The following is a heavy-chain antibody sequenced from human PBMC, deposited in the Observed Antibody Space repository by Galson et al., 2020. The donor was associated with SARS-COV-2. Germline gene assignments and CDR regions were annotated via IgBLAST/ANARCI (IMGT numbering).Heavy chain of an antibody. CDR1: GFTFSSYA. J-gene: IGHJ6*03. Sequence: GESLKISCAASGFTFSSYAMHWVRQAPGKGLDWVAVISYDGSNKYYADSVKGRFTISRDNSKNTVYLQMNSLRAEDTAVYYCARGPTYYYMDVWGKGTTVTVSS. V-gene: IGHV3-30-3*01. CDR2: ISYDGSNK. CDR3: ARGPTYYYMDV.